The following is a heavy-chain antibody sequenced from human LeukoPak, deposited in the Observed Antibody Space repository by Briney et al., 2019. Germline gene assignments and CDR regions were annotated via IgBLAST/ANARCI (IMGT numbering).Heavy chain of an antibody. CDR1: GGTFSSYA. Sequence: ASVKVSCTASGGTFSSYAISWVRQAPGQGLEWMGVIIPIFGTANYAQKFQGRVTITTDESTSTAYMELSSLRSEDTAVYYCARASSLRGGSYYEWFDPWGQGTLVTVSS. CDR3: ARASSLRGGSYYEWFDP. D-gene: IGHD2-15*01. CDR2: IIPIFGTA. V-gene: IGHV1-69*05. J-gene: IGHJ5*02.